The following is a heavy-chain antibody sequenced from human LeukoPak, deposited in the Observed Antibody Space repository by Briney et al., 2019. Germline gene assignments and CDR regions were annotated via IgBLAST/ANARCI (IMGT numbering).Heavy chain of an antibody. D-gene: IGHD1-26*01. CDR3: AKGWELPSYYFDY. V-gene: IGHV3-23*01. Sequence: GGSLRLPCAASGFTFISYAMNWVRQAPGRGLEWVSAISGGGGSTYYADSVKGRFTISRDNSKNTLSLQMNSLRAEDTAVYYCAKGWELPSYYFDYWGQGTLVTVSS. CDR1: GFTFISYA. J-gene: IGHJ4*02. CDR2: ISGGGGST.